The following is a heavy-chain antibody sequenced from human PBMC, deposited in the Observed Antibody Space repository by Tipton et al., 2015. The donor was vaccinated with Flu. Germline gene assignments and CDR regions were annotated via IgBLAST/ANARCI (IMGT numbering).Heavy chain of an antibody. J-gene: IGHJ4*02. CDR2: IYTSGST. CDR3: ARSCDFWSGGEYYFDY. CDR1: GGSISSYY. Sequence: TLSLTCTVSGGSISSYYWSWIRQPAGKGLEWIGRIYTSGSTNYNPSLKSRVTMSVDTSENQFSLKLSSVTAADTAVYYCARSCDFWSGGEYYFDYWGQGTLVTVSS. V-gene: IGHV4-4*07. D-gene: IGHD3-3*01.